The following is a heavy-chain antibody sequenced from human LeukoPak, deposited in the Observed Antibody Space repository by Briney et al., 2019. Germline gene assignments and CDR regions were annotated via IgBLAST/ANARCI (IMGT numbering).Heavy chain of an antibody. CDR1: GFTFSAYA. J-gene: IGHJ2*01. CDR2: IGSDNKP. D-gene: IGHD2-8*01. Sequence: GGSLRLSCEASGFTFSAYAMTWVRQAPGKGLEWVSSIGSDNKPHYSESVKGRFAISRDNSKSMLYLQMNSLRAEDTAVYYCAKDQNGYCTNGVCYIRYFDLWGRGTLVTVSS. CDR3: AKDQNGYCTNGVCYIRYFDL. V-gene: IGHV3-23*01.